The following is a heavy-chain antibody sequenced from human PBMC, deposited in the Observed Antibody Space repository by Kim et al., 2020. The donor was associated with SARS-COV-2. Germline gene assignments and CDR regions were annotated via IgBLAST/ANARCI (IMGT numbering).Heavy chain of an antibody. J-gene: IGHJ4*02. CDR3: ARDTFDY. V-gene: IGHV1-18*01. CDR2: YNGQP. Sequence: YNGQPNYARTDQSRVTMTTETSPSTAYMELRSLSSDDTAIYYCARDTFDYWGQGTLVTVSS.